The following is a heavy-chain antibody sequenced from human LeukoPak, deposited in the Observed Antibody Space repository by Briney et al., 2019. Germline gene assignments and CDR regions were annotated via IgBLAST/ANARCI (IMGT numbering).Heavy chain of an antibody. J-gene: IGHJ6*02. Sequence: GGSLRLCCAASGFTLSTYSMNWGRQAPGKGLEWVSSISSSSSYMYYADSVKGRFIISRDNAKNSLYLQMNSLRAEDTAVYYCARGGVGLLIVPGWEYDYYGLDVWGQGTTVTVSS. CDR3: ARGGVGLLIVPGWEYDYYGLDV. CDR2: ISSSSSYM. CDR1: GFTLSTYS. D-gene: IGHD3/OR15-3a*01. V-gene: IGHV3-21*01.